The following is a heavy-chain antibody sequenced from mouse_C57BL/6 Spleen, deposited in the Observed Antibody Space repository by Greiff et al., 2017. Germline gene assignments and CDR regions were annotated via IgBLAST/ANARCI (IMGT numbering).Heavy chain of an antibody. CDR2: ISSGSSTI. D-gene: IGHD1-1*01. J-gene: IGHJ4*01. Sequence: EVKLMESGGGLVKPGGSLKLSCAASGFTFSDYGMHWVRQAPEKGLEWVAYISSGSSTISYADTVKGRFTISRDNAKNTLFLQMTSLRSEDTAMYYCANYYGSSYDAMDYWGQGTSVTVSS. V-gene: IGHV5-17*01. CDR3: ANYYGSSYDAMDY. CDR1: GFTFSDYG.